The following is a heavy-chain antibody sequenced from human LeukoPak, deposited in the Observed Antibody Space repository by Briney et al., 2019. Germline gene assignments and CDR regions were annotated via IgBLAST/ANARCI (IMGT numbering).Heavy chain of an antibody. Sequence: RASVKVSCKACGGTFSSYATSWVRQAPGQGLEWMGGIISIFGTANYAQKFQGRVTITADKSTSTAYMELSSLRSEDTAVYYCAGQDDYVSDFDYWGQGTLVTVSS. V-gene: IGHV1-69*06. CDR2: IISIFGTA. D-gene: IGHD3-16*01. J-gene: IGHJ4*02. CDR3: AGQDDYVSDFDY. CDR1: GGTFSSYA.